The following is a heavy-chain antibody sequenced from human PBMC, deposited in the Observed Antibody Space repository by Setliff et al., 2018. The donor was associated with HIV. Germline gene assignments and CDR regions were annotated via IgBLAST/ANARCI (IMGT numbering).Heavy chain of an antibody. CDR1: GYTFTDYY. J-gene: IGHJ6*03. V-gene: IGHV1-69-2*01. CDR2: VDPEDGET. Sequence: ASVKVSCKASGYTFTDYYMHWVQQAPGKGLEWMGRVDPEDGETIYAEKFQGRVTITADTSTDTAYMELSSLRSDDTAVYYCATSSRIYYYSYMDVWGKGTTVTVSS. CDR3: ATSSRIYYYSYMDV. D-gene: IGHD2-2*01.